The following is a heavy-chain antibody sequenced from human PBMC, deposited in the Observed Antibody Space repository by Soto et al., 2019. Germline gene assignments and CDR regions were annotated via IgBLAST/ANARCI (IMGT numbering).Heavy chain of an antibody. CDR2: IFSNDEK. Sequence: QVTLKESGPVLVKPTENLTLTCTVSGFSLSNARMGVSWFRQPPGKALEWLAHIFSNDEKSYTTSLKSSLTISNDTSKSQVVLTMTIMYPVDTATYYCARVRYRPYYFDYWGQGTLVTVSS. D-gene: IGHD1-1*01. CDR3: ARVRYRPYYFDY. J-gene: IGHJ4*02. V-gene: IGHV2-26*01. CDR1: GFSLSNARMG.